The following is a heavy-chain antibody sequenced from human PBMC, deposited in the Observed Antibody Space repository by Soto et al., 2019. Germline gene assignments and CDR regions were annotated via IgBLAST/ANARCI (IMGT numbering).Heavy chain of an antibody. Sequence: PSETLSLTCTVSGGSISSYYWSWIRQPPGKGLEWIGYIYYSGSTNYNPSLKSRVTISVDTSKNQFSLKLSSVTAADTAVYYCARLFGDSSGYYFDYWGQGTLVTVSS. D-gene: IGHD3-22*01. V-gene: IGHV4-59*08. CDR3: ARLFGDSSGYYFDY. J-gene: IGHJ4*02. CDR1: GGSISSYY. CDR2: IYYSGST.